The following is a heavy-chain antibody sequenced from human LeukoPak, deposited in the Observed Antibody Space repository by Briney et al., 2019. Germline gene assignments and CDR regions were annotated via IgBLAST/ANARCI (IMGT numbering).Heavy chain of an antibody. Sequence: PGGSLRLSCAASGFTFSNYWMHWVRRAPGKGLVWVSRIISDGSTTSYADSVKGRFTISRDTAKNTLYLQMNSLRADDTAVYYCARISYDSSGYYDYWGQGALVTVSS. CDR2: IISDGSTT. V-gene: IGHV3-74*01. D-gene: IGHD3-22*01. CDR1: GFTFSNYW. J-gene: IGHJ4*02. CDR3: ARISYDSSGYYDY.